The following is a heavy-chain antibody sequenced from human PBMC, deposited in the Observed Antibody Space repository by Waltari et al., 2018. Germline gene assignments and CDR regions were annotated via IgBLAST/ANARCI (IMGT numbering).Heavy chain of an antibody. J-gene: IGHJ4*02. V-gene: IGHV4-34*01. CDR3: ARRPFSTGRSGTPQFAY. D-gene: IGHD2-2*01. Sequence: QVQLQQWGAGLLKPSETLSLTCAVYGGSFSGYYWSWIRQPPGKGLEWIGEINHSGSTNYNPSLKSRVTISVDTSKNQFSLKLSSVTAADPAVYYCARRPFSTGRSGTPQFAYWGQGTLVTVSS. CDR1: GGSFSGYY. CDR2: INHSGST.